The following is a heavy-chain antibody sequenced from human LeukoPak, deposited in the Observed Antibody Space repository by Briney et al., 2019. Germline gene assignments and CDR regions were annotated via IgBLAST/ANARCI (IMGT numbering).Heavy chain of an antibody. Sequence: GGSLRLSCAASGFTFSSYWMSWVRQAPGKGLEWVANIKQDGSDKYYVDSVKGRFTISRDNAKNSLYLQMNSLRAEDTAVYYCAKALGSGRHFDFWGQGTLVTASS. D-gene: IGHD3-10*01. J-gene: IGHJ4*02. CDR2: IKQDGSDK. V-gene: IGHV3-7*05. CDR3: AKALGSGRHFDF. CDR1: GFTFSSYW.